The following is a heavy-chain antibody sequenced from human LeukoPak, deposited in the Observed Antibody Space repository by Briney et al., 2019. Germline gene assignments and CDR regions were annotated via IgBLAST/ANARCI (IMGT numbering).Heavy chain of an antibody. CDR2: ISGSGGST. V-gene: IGHV3-23*01. Sequence: GGSLRLSCAASRFTFSSYAMSWVRQAPGKGLEWVSAISGSGGSTYYADSVKGRFTISRDNAKNTLYLQMNSLRAEDTAVYYCARDLTNYYDTSGYYEAGHWGQGTLVTVSS. CDR1: RFTFSSYA. D-gene: IGHD3-22*01. CDR3: ARDLTNYYDTSGYYEAGH. J-gene: IGHJ4*02.